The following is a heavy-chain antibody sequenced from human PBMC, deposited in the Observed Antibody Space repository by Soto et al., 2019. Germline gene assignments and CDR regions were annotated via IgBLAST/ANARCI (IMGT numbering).Heavy chain of an antibody. CDR3: AKDFGPN. J-gene: IGHJ4*02. V-gene: IGHV3-9*01. Sequence: QPGGSLRLSCAASGFTFDNYAMHWVRQAPGKGLEWVSGISWNSGSVAYADSVKGRFTISRDNAKNSLYLQLNSLRGEDTALYYCAKDFGPNWGQGTLVTVSS. CDR1: GFTFDNYA. CDR2: ISWNSGSV. D-gene: IGHD3-10*01.